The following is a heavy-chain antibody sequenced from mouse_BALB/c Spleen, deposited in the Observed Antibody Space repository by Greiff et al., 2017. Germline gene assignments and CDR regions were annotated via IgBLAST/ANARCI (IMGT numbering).Heavy chain of an antibody. CDR3: ARAGIYGNYDYFDY. Sequence: QVQLKESGAELARPGASVKMSCKASGYTFTSYTMHWVKQRPGQGLEWIGYINPSSGYTNYNQKFKDKATLTADKSSSTAYMQLSSLTSEDSAVYYCARAGIYGNYDYFDYWGQGTTLTVSS. D-gene: IGHD2-1*01. CDR2: INPSSGYT. V-gene: IGHV1-4*01. J-gene: IGHJ2*01. CDR1: GYTFTSYT.